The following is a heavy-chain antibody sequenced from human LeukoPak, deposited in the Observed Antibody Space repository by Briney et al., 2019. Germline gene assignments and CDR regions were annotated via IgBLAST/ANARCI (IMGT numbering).Heavy chain of an antibody. CDR1: GFTFSSYA. Sequence: PGGSLRLSCSASGFTFSSYAMHWVRQAPGKGLEYVSAISSNGGSTYYADSVKGRFTISRDNAKNSLYLQMNSLRAEDTAVYYCARMYSSSWPNWGQGTLVTVSS. J-gene: IGHJ4*02. V-gene: IGHV3-64*04. CDR3: ARMYSSSWPN. CDR2: ISSNGGST. D-gene: IGHD6-13*01.